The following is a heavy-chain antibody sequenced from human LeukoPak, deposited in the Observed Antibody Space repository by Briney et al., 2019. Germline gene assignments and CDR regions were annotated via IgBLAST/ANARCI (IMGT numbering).Heavy chain of an antibody. D-gene: IGHD3-10*01. V-gene: IGHV4-39*07. CDR2: VSYTGNT. CDR1: GGSISSSTYY. CDR3: ARDDRAKRIITMVRGAFYYMDV. Sequence: SETLSLTCTVSGGSISSSTYYWGWIRQPPGKGLEWIGSVSYTGNTYYNPSLKSRVTISVDTSKNQFSLKLTSVTAADTAVYYCARDDRAKRIITMVRGAFYYMDVWGKGTTVTVSS. J-gene: IGHJ6*03.